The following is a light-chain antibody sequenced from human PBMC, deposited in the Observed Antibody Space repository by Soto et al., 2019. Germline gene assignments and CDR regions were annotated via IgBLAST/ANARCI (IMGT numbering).Light chain of an antibody. V-gene: IGKV1-5*01. CDR3: QQYNTFST. J-gene: IGKJ1*01. CDR1: QSISTW. Sequence: DIQITQSPSTLSASVGDRVTITCRASQSISTWLAWYQQKPGKAPKLLIFDASTLQSGVPSRFSGSGSGTEFTLTISSLQPDDFATYYCQQYNTFSTFGHGTKVDIK. CDR2: DAS.